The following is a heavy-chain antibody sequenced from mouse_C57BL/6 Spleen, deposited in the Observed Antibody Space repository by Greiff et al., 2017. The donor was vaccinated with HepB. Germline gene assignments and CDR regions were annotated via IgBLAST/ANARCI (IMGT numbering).Heavy chain of an antibody. D-gene: IGHD2-3*01. Sequence: VQLQQSGPELVKPGASVKISCKASGYTFTDYYMNWVKQSHGKSLEWIGDINPNNGGTSYNQKFKGKATLTVDKSSSTAYMELRSLTSEDSAVYYCARRRGYYAPFDYWGQGTTLTVSS. J-gene: IGHJ2*01. CDR3: ARRRGYYAPFDY. CDR2: INPNNGGT. V-gene: IGHV1-26*01. CDR1: GYTFTDYY.